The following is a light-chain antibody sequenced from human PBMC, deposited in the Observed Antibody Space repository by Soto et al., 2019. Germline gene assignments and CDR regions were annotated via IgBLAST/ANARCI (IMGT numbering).Light chain of an antibody. Sequence: EIVMTQSPATLSVSPGERATVSCRASQSVSSSNLAWYQQKPGQAPRLLIFDASTRDTGIPARFSGSGSGTEFTLTISSLQSEDFAVYYCQHYDNWLTFGGGTKVEIK. CDR2: DAS. CDR1: QSVSSSN. V-gene: IGKV3-15*01. J-gene: IGKJ4*01. CDR3: QHYDNWLT.